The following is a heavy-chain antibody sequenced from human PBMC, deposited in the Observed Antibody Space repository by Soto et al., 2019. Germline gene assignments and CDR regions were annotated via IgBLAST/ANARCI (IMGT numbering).Heavy chain of an antibody. V-gene: IGHV3-23*01. Sequence: PGGSLRLSCAASGLSFSGYALTWVRQAPGKGLGWVSTISSIGDDTYYADSVKGRFIISRDNSTKTLFLLMNSLSAADTAVYHCARRFGSGYYSAFDVWGQGTMVTVSS. CDR2: ISSIGDDT. CDR1: GLSFSGYA. CDR3: ARRFGSGYYSAFDV. J-gene: IGHJ3*01. D-gene: IGHD3-22*01.